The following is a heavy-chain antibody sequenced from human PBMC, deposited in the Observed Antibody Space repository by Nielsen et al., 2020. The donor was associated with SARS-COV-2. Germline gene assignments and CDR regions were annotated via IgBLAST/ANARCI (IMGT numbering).Heavy chain of an antibody. J-gene: IGHJ6*02. D-gene: IGHD5-12*01. CDR2: INYIGTT. CDR3: ARERRYGGYDWGRGPYYYYGLDV. V-gene: IGHV4-31*02. Sequence: SWVRQVPGKGLEWIGYINYIGTTSYNPSLKSRVTISRDTSTTQFSLQLSSVTAADTAVYYCARERRYGGYDWGRGPYYYYGLDVWGQGTTVTVSS.